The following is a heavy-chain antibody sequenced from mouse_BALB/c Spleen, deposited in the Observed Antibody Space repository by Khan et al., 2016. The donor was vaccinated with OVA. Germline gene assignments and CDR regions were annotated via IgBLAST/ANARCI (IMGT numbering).Heavy chain of an antibody. Sequence: QVQLKQSGAELVRPGVSVKISCKGSGYTFTDFTMHWVKQSHAKSLEWIGVISTYYGEATYNQKFKGKATMTVDKASSTAYMELDRLTTEDSAIYYCTRGGGGNRFAYWGQGTLVTVSA. V-gene: IGHV1S137*01. CDR2: ISTYYGEA. CDR3: TRGGGGNRFAY. CDR1: GYTFTDFT. J-gene: IGHJ3*01.